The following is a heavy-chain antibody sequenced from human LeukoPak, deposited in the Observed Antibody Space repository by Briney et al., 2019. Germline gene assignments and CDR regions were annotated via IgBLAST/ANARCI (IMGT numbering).Heavy chain of an antibody. D-gene: IGHD2-8*01. J-gene: IGHJ6*03. V-gene: IGHV4-4*07. Sequence: SETLSLTCTVSGGSISSYSWSCIRQPPGEGLEWMGHIFTCGSTNSNPPLKCRVAMSVDTSKNKFSLSLSSVTAADPAVYFCARECQFYDSNGATYSYDYMDGWGEGTTVTVSS. CDR1: GGSISSYS. CDR3: ARECQFYDSNGATYSYDYMDG. CDR2: IFTCGST.